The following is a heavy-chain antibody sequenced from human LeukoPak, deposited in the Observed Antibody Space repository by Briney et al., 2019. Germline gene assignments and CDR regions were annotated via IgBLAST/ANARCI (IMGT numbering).Heavy chain of an antibody. CDR1: GFTFSRYD. J-gene: IGHJ3*02. CDR3: ARGLRYCSSTSCYSIDAFDI. CDR2: IGTAGET. Sequence: PGGSLRLSCAASGFTFSRYDMHWVRQTTGKGLEWVSAIGTAGETHYPGSVKGRFTISRENAKNSLYLQMNSLRAGDTAVYYCARGLRYCSSTSCYSIDAFDIWGQGTMVTVSS. D-gene: IGHD2-2*01. V-gene: IGHV3-13*01.